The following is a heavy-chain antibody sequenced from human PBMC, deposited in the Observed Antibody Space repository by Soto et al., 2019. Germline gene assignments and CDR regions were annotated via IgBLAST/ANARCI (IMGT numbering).Heavy chain of an antibody. CDR2: ITSSGGNT. D-gene: IGHD2-21*01. J-gene: IGHJ6*02. CDR3: ARRIPFGYGMDV. V-gene: IGHV3-64*01. Sequence: GGSLRLSCAASGFTFSSYAMHWVRQAPGKGLEYVSVITSSGGNTDYASSVKGRFTISRDNSKNTLYLQMGSLRAEDTAVYYCARRIPFGYGMDVWGQGTTVTVSS. CDR1: GFTFSSYA.